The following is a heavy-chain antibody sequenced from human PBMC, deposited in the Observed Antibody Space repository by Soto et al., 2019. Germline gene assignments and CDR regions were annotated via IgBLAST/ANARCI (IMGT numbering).Heavy chain of an antibody. CDR2: IYYTGST. Sequence: PSETLSLTCSVSGASIRIGGYYWSCLRQSPGKGLEWIGHIYYTGSTFYSPSLKSRLTISLDTSKNQFSLDLRSVTAADTAMYYCARIEMASIKWGRGTLVTVSS. CDR1: GASIRIGGYY. CDR3: ARIEMASIK. J-gene: IGHJ4*02. V-gene: IGHV4-31*03.